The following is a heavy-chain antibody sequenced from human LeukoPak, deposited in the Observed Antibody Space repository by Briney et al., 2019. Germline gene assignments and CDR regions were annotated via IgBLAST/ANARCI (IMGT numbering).Heavy chain of an antibody. CDR3: VTGGYYLDY. V-gene: IGHV3-15*07. J-gene: IGHJ4*02. CDR2: IMSKVDSGTT. CDR1: GFTFSNAW. Sequence: GGSLRLSCAASGFTFSNAWMNWVRQTPGKGLEWVGRIMSKVDSGTTDYVASVKGRFTISRDDSESTVYLQMNSLKTEDTAVYCCVTGGYYLDYWGQGTLVTVSS.